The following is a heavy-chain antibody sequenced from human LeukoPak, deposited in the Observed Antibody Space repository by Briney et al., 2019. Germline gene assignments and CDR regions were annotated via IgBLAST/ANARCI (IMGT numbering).Heavy chain of an antibody. Sequence: SETLSLTCTVSGGSISSSSYYWGWVRQPPGGGLEWIGSIYYSGSTYYNPSLKSRVTISVDTSKNQFSLKLSSVTAADTAVYYCATRVFGVWGEYYFDYWGQGTLVTVSS. D-gene: IGHD3-3*01. CDR2: IYYSGST. V-gene: IGHV4-39*07. J-gene: IGHJ4*02. CDR1: GGSISSSSYY. CDR3: ATRVFGVWGEYYFDY.